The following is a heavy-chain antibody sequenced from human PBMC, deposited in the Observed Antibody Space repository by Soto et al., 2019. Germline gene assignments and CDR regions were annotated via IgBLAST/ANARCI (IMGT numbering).Heavy chain of an antibody. J-gene: IGHJ4*02. D-gene: IGHD3-9*01. Sequence: SETLSLTCAVYGGSFSGYYWSWIRQPPGKGQEWIGEINHSGSTNYNPSLKSRVTISVDTSKNQFSLKLSSVTAADTAVYYCARLRYFVCLSHGGRRPDFYYRGQRTSVPVSS. CDR2: INHSGST. CDR3: ARLRYFVCLSHGGRRPDFYY. V-gene: IGHV4-34*01. CDR1: GGSFSGYY.